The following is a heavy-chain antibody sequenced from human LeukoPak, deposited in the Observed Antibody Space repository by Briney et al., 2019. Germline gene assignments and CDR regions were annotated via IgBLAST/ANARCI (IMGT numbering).Heavy chain of an antibody. J-gene: IGHJ6*03. D-gene: IGHD3-10*01. CDR2: IYNGDGT. CDR3: ARHGSITMVRGKRRYYYMDV. CDR1: GFTVSSKY. Sequence: TGGSLRLSCAASGFTVSSKYMSWVRQAPGKGLEWVSVIYNGDGTYYEDSVKGRFTISRDNSKNTLYLQMNTLRAEDTAVYYCARHGSITMVRGKRRYYYMDVWGKGTTVTISS. V-gene: IGHV3-53*01.